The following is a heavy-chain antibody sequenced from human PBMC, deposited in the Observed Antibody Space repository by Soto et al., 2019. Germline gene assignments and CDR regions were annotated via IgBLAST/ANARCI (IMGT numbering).Heavy chain of an antibody. CDR2: ISYDGSNK. CDR1: GFTFSSYG. J-gene: IGHJ6*01. CDR3: AKDMGGGARYYYYGMDV. Sequence: QVQLVESGGGVVQPGRSLRLSCAASGFTFSSYGMHWVRQAPGKGLEWVAVISYDGSNKYYADSVKGRFTISRDNSKNTLYLQMNSLRAEDTAVYYCAKDMGGGARYYYYGMDVW. D-gene: IGHD6-6*01. V-gene: IGHV3-30*18.